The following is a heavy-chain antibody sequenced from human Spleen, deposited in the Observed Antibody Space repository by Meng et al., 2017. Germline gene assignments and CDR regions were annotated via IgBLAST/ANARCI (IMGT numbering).Heavy chain of an antibody. D-gene: IGHD3-10*01. J-gene: IGHJ4*02. CDR2: LGAHPGDT. CDR3: ARGTPGRSYCDY. CDR1: DYTFTGYG. V-gene: IGHV1-18*01. Sequence: QVPLLQSGAEVKQPGASLKVSCKASDYTFTGYGVCWVRQAPGQGLEWMAWLGAHPGDTSHAPRFLGRVTVTADTATDTAYMGLRSLRSNDTAVYYCARGTPGRSYCDYWGLGTLVTVSS.